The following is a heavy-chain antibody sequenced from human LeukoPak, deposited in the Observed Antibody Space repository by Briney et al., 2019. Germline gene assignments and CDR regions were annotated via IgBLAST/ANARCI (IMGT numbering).Heavy chain of an antibody. Sequence: GGSLRLSCQASGFTFYMYAMSWVRQAPGKRLEWVASMCGTAGCTFYPDSVKGRFTISRDNSKNVLYLRMNSLTAEDTAIYYCAKDRPNFHENSGHYYRRDGDSWGQGTLVTVSS. CDR1: GFTFYMYA. J-gene: IGHJ5*01. D-gene: IGHD3-22*01. V-gene: IGHV3-23*01. CDR3: AKDRPNFHENSGHYYRRDGDS. CDR2: MCGTAGCT.